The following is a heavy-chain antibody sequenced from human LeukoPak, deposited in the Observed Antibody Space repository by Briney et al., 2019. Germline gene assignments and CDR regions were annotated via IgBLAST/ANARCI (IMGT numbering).Heavy chain of an antibody. Sequence: GGSLRLSCAASGFTFDDYAMHWVRQAPGKGLEWVSGISWDSGSIGYADSVKGRFTISRDNAKNSLYLQMNSLRAEDTALYYCAKDLYDSSGYFFDYWGQGTLVTVSS. CDR1: GFTFDDYA. D-gene: IGHD3-22*01. J-gene: IGHJ4*02. V-gene: IGHV3-9*01. CDR3: AKDLYDSSGYFFDY. CDR2: ISWDSGSI.